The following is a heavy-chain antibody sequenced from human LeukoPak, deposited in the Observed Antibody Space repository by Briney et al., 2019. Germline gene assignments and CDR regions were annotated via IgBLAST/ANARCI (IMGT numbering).Heavy chain of an antibody. V-gene: IGHV3-23*01. D-gene: IGHD2-2*02. J-gene: IGHJ4*02. Sequence: GGSLRLSCAASGFTFSSYAMTWVRQAPGRGLEWVATISHSSGSTYYADSVKGRVTISRDNSKNTLHLQMNSLRVEDTAIYYCAKDVPYCSSTLCYKGFDYWGQGTLVTVSS. CDR3: AKDVPYCSSTLCYKGFDY. CDR2: ISHSSGST. CDR1: GFTFSSYA.